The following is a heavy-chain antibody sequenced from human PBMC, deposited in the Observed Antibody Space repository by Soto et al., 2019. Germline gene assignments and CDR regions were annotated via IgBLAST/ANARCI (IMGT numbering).Heavy chain of an antibody. CDR3: AKNPGYYYDSTGYHFDY. CDR2: IYYNVNT. J-gene: IGHJ4*02. D-gene: IGHD3-22*01. V-gene: IGHV4-59*08. CDR1: GGSISSYY. Sequence: PSETLSLTCTVSGGSISSYYWSWIRQPPGKGLEWIGYIYYNVNTNYNPSLKSRVTISVDTSKNQFSLKLSSVTAADTAVYYCAKNPGYYYDSTGYHFDYWGQGTLVTVSS.